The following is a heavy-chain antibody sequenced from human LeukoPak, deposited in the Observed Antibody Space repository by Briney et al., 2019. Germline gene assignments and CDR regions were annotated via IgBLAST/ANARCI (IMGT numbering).Heavy chain of an antibody. J-gene: IGHJ4*02. CDR2: INTNTGNP. D-gene: IGHD6-13*01. CDR1: GYTFTSYA. Sequence: ASVKVSCTASGYTFTSYAMNWVRQAPGQGLEWMGWINTNTGNPTYAQGFTGRFVFSLDTSVSTAYLQISSLKAEDTAVYYCAREYNGIAGKKLDYWGQGTLVTVSS. CDR3: AREYNGIAGKKLDY. V-gene: IGHV7-4-1*02.